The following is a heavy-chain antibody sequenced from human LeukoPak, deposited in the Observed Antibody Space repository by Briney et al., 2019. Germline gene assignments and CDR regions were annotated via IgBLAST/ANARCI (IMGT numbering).Heavy chain of an antibody. CDR2: INPSGGST. D-gene: IGHD3-22*01. CDR1: GYTFTSYY. Sequence: GASVKVSCKASGYTFTSYYMHWVRQAPGQGLEWMGIINPSGGSTSYAQKFQGRVTMTRDTSTSTVYMELSSLRSEDTAVYYCAREEATTYYYDSSGPNWFDPWGQGTLVTVSS. CDR3: AREEATTYYYDSSGPNWFDP. V-gene: IGHV1-46*01. J-gene: IGHJ5*02.